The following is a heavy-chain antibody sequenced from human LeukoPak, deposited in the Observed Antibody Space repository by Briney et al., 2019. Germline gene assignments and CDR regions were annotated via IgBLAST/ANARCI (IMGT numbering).Heavy chain of an antibody. J-gene: IGHJ4*02. Sequence: PGRSLRPSCAASGFTFSSYGMHWVRQAPGKGLEWVAVIWYDGSNKYYADSVKGRFTISGDNSKNTLYLQMNSLRAEDTAVYYCAKVRLPYDSSGYYEAAPPDYWGQGTLVTVSS. V-gene: IGHV3-33*06. CDR2: IWYDGSNK. CDR3: AKVRLPYDSSGYYEAAPPDY. D-gene: IGHD3-22*01. CDR1: GFTFSSYG.